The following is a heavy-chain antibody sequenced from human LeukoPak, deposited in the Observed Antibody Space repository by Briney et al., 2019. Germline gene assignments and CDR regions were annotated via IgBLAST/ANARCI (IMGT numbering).Heavy chain of an antibody. CDR2: IKQDGSDK. J-gene: IGHJ4*02. CDR3: ARVPALTMVRGVIINPSYFDY. V-gene: IGHV3-7*01. Sequence: GGSLRLSCAASGFTFSSYWMTWVRQAPGKGLEWVANIKQDGSDKYYVDSVKGRFTISRDNAKNSLYLQMNSLRAEDTAVYYCARVPALTMVRGVIINPSYFDYWGQGTLVTASS. D-gene: IGHD3-10*01. CDR1: GFTFSSYW.